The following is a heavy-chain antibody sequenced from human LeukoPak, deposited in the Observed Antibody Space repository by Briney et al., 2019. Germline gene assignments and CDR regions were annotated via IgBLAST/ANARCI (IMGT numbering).Heavy chain of an antibody. CDR3: ARGPVLRYFDWLRGGNDAFDI. D-gene: IGHD3-9*01. J-gene: IGHJ3*02. CDR2: MNPNSGNT. V-gene: IGHV1-8*01. Sequence: ASVKVSCKASGYTFTSYDINWVGQATGKGLEWMGWMNPNSGNTGYAQKFQGRVTMTRNTSICTAYMELSSLRSEDTAVYYCARGPVLRYFDWLRGGNDAFDIWGQGTMVTVSS. CDR1: GYTFTSYD.